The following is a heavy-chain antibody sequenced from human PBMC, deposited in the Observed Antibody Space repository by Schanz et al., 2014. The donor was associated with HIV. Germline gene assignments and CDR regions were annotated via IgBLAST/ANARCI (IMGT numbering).Heavy chain of an antibody. J-gene: IGHJ6*02. CDR2: MNPNSGHT. D-gene: IGHD3-9*01. Sequence: QVQLVLSGAEVKRPGASVKVSCKASGYTFTSYGITWVRQATGQGLEWMGWMNPNSGHTGYAQKFQGRVDMTRTTSISTAYMELRGLTSEDTAVYYCARTDYDILTGYSLGYYGMDVWGQGTTVTVAS. CDR1: GYTFTSYG. V-gene: IGHV1-8*02. CDR3: ARTDYDILTGYSLGYYGMDV.